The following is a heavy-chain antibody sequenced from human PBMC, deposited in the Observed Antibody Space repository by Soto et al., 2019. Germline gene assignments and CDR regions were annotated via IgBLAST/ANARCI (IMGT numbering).Heavy chain of an antibody. CDR3: ARGPAIYCSGGSCYPIDY. CDR2: INPNSGGT. D-gene: IGHD2-15*01. V-gene: IGHV1-2*02. Sequence: ASVKVSCKASGYTFTGYYMHWVRQAPGHGLEWMGWINPNSGGTNYAQKFQGRVTMTRDTSISTAYMELSRLRSDDTAVYYCARGPAIYCSGGSCYPIDYWGQGTLVTVSS. J-gene: IGHJ4*02. CDR1: GYTFTGYY.